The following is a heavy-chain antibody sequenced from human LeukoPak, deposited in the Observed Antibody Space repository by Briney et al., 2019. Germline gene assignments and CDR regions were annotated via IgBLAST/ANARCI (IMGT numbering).Heavy chain of an antibody. V-gene: IGHV3-74*01. D-gene: IGHD6-25*01. CDR1: GFIFSTYW. J-gene: IGHJ6*01. Sequence: PGGSRRLSCAASGFIFSTYWMHWVRQAPGKGLVCVSRINTDGSSTSYAASVKGRFTISRDNPKNILYLKMNSLRAEDTALYYCARERVGSDYYGLEVWGQGTTVSVSS. CDR2: INTDGSST. CDR3: ARERVGSDYYGLEV.